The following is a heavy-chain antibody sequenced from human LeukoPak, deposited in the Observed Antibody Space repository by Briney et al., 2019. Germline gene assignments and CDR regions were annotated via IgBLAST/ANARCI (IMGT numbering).Heavy chain of an antibody. D-gene: IGHD6-6*01. CDR1: GGSISSYY. CDR3: AREEGSARPIDY. V-gene: IGHV4-59*01. CDR2: IYYSGST. J-gene: IGHJ4*02. Sequence: SETLSLTCTVSGGSISSYYWSWIRQPPGKGLEWIGYIYYSGSTNYNPSLKSRVTISVDTSKNQFSLKLSSVTAADTAVYYWAREEGSARPIDYWGQGTLVTVSS.